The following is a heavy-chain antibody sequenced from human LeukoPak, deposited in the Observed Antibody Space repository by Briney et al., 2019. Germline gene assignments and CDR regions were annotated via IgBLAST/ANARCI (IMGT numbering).Heavy chain of an antibody. CDR1: GFTFSSYG. CDR2: IRYDGSNK. D-gene: IGHD6-13*01. J-gene: IGHJ4*02. Sequence: GGSLRLSCAASGFTFSSYGMHWVRQAPGKGLEWVAFIRYDGSNKYYADSVKGRLTISRDNSKNTLYLQMNSLRAEDTAVYYCAKDLKAAAGIFDYWGQGTLVTVSS. V-gene: IGHV3-30*02. CDR3: AKDLKAAAGIFDY.